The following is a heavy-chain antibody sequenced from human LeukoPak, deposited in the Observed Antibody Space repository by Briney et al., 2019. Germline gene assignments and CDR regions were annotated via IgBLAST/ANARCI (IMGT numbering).Heavy chain of an antibody. V-gene: IGHV3-48*01. D-gene: IGHD1-26*01. Sequence: GGSLRLSCAASGFTFSSYSMNWVRQAPGKGLEWVSYISSSSSTIYYADSVKGRFTISRDNAKNSLYLQMNSLRAEDTAVYYCARGGGATPCFYWGQGTLVTVSS. CDR2: ISSSSSTI. CDR3: ARGGGATPCFY. CDR1: GFTFSSYS. J-gene: IGHJ4*02.